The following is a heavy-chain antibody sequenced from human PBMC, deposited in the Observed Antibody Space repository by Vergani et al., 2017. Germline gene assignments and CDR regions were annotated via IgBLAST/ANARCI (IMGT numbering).Heavy chain of an antibody. CDR2: IHHSGDT. V-gene: IGHV4-38-2*01. D-gene: IGHD3-10*01. CDR1: DSSIMTNPY. J-gene: IGHJ6*02. Sequence: QVQLQESGPGLVKPSETLTLTCDVSDSSIMTNPYWVGFRQSPGKGLEWIGCIHHSGDTHYNSSLKSRVSISIVSSSKFSLSLTSVTAADTAIYYCARHRGSGGFFPSSYFYGMDVWGHGTTVTVSS. CDR3: ARHRGSGGFFPSSYFYGMDV.